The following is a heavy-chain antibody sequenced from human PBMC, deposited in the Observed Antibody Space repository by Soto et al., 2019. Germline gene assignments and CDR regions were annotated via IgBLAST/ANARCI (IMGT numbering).Heavy chain of an antibody. D-gene: IGHD2-15*01. CDR1: GGSIRSGDYP. J-gene: IGHJ5*02. Sequence: PSETLSLTCAVSGGSIRSGDYPWSWIRQPPGKGLEWIGYIYQSGSTYYNPSLKSRVTISVDRSKNQFSLKLSSVTAADTAVYYCARTTSGGYSNNWFDPWGQGTLVTVSS. CDR2: IYQSGST. CDR3: ARTTSGGYSNNWFDP. V-gene: IGHV4-30-2*01.